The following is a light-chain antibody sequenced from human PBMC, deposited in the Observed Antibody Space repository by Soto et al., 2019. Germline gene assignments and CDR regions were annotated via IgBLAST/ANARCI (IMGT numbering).Light chain of an antibody. J-gene: IGLJ1*01. CDR1: SSDVGGYNY. CDR2: DVS. Sequence: QSALTQPASVSASPGQSITISCTGTSSDVGGYNYVSWYQQHPGKAPKLMIYDVSNRPSGVSNRFSGSKSGNTASLTISGXQAEDEADYYCSSYTSSSTLDVFGTGTKLTVL. CDR3: SSYTSSSTLDV. V-gene: IGLV2-14*01.